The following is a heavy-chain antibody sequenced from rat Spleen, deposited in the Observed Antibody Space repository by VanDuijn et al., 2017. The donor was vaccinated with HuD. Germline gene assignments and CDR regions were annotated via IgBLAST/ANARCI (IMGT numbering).Heavy chain of an antibody. J-gene: IGHJ4*01. CDR3: ARTRWDVMDA. CDR2: ISTCGGNT. V-gene: IGHV5S13*01. Sequence: EVQLVESGGGLVQPGRSLKLSCAPSGFTFSNYDMPWVRQAPTKGLEWIASISTCGGNTYYPNSVKGRFTISRDNAKNTQYLQMDSLRSEDTATYYCARTRWDVMDAWGQGASVTVSS. CDR1: GFTFSNYD.